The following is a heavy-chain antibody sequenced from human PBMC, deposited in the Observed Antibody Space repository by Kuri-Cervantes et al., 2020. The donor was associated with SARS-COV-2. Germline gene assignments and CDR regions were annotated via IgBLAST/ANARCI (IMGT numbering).Heavy chain of an antibody. V-gene: IGHV3-11*04. CDR3: ARELIDAFDI. CDR1: GGSISSHY. CDR2: ISSSGSTI. J-gene: IGHJ3*02. Sequence: ETLSLTCTVSGGSISSHYWSWIRQAPGKGLEWVSYISSSGSTIYYADSVKGRFTVSRDNAKNSLYLQMNSLRAEDTAVYYCARELIDAFDIWGQGTMVTVSS.